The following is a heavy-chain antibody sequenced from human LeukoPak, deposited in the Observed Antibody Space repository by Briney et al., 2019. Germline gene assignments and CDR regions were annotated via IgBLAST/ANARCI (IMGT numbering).Heavy chain of an antibody. CDR3: AKEGGYNYGYLDS. V-gene: IGHV3-23*01. D-gene: IGHD5-18*01. CDR1: GFSYSSYA. Sequence: GGSLRLSCAVSGFSYSSYAMSWVRQAPGKGLKGVSTISGSGDTYYVDSVKRRFTISRDNSKNTLYLQMNSLRAEDTAVYYCAKEGGYNYGYLDSWGQGTLVTVSS. J-gene: IGHJ4*02. CDR2: ISGSGDT.